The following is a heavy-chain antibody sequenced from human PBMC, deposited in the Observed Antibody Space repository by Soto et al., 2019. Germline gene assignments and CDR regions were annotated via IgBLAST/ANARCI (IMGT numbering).Heavy chain of an antibody. CDR3: AREDGYSLFDY. J-gene: IGHJ4*02. CDR1: GYTFTSYA. D-gene: IGHD5-18*01. CDR2: INAGNGNT. V-gene: IGHV1-3*01. Sequence: ASVKVSCKASGYTFTSYAMHWVRQAPGQRLEWMGWINAGNGNTKYSQKFQGRVTITRDTSASTAYIELSSLRSEDTAVYYCAREDGYSLFDYWGQGTLVTVSS.